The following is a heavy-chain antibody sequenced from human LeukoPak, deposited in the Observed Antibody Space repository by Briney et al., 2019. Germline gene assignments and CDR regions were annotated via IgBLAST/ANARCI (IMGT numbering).Heavy chain of an antibody. CDR2: IYSGGST. CDR1: GFTVSSNY. Sequence: GGSLRLSCAASGFTVSSNYMSWVRQAPGKVLEWVSVIYSGGSTYYADSVKGRFTISRDNSKNTLYLQMNSLRAEDTAVYYCARDHYYDSSLGYWGQGTLVTVSS. CDR3: ARDHYYDSSLGY. D-gene: IGHD3-22*01. V-gene: IGHV3-66*01. J-gene: IGHJ4*02.